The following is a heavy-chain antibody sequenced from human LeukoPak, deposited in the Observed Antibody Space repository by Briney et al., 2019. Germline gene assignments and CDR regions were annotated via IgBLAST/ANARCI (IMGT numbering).Heavy chain of an antibody. CDR3: ARYPQRWSPDDDSDI. V-gene: IGHV4-31*03. CDR1: GGSINNGGYY. Sequence: PSETLSLTCTVSGGSINNGGYYWSWIRQHPGKGLEWIGYIYYSRSSYYNPSLRSRVTISVDTSKNHFSLKLSSVTAADTAVYYCARYPQRWSPDDDSDIWGQGTMVTVSS. CDR2: IYYSRSS. J-gene: IGHJ3*02. D-gene: IGHD4-23*01.